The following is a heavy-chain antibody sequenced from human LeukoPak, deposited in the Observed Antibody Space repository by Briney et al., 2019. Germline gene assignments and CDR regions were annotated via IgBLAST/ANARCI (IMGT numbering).Heavy chain of an antibody. CDR1: GFTFSSYA. Sequence: GGSLRLSCAASGFTFSSYAMIWVHQAPGKGLEWVASIGPTGSDRYHADSIKGRFTISRDNANNFLYLQMNSLRAEDTAVYYCATETNGRHYDYWGQGTLLTVS. D-gene: IGHD1-14*01. CDR3: ATETNGRHYDY. J-gene: IGHJ4*02. CDR2: IGPTGSDR. V-gene: IGHV3-21*06.